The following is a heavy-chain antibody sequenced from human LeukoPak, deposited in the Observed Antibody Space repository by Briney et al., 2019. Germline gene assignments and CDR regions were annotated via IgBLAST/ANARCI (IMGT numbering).Heavy chain of an antibody. CDR2: INPSGGST. CDR3: ARVWRKYYDSSGPAYY. CDR1: GYTFTSCY. D-gene: IGHD3-22*01. J-gene: IGHJ4*02. V-gene: IGHV1-46*01. Sequence: WASVKVSCKASGYTFTSCYMHWVRQAPGQGLEWMGIINPSGGSTSYAQKFQGRVTMTRDTSTSTVYMELSSLRSEDTAVYYCARVWRKYYDSSGPAYYWGQGTLVTVSS.